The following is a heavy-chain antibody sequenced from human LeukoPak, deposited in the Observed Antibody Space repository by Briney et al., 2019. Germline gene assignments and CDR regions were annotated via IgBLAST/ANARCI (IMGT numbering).Heavy chain of an antibody. CDR3: ARDTAYTDY. J-gene: IGHJ4*02. D-gene: IGHD4-11*01. V-gene: IGHV4-59*01. CDR2: ISYSGST. CDR1: GGSISNYY. Sequence: SETLSLTCPVAGGSISNYYWSWIRQPPGNGLEWIGYISYSGSTSYNPSLQSRVTISVDTSKNEFSLKLSSVTAADTAVYYCARDTAYTDYWGQGALVTVSS.